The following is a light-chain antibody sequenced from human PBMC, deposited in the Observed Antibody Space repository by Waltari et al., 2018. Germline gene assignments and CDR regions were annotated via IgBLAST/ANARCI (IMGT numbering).Light chain of an antibody. Sequence: SYELTQPPSVSVSPGQTATITCSGDKLGDNDVCWYQQKPGQSPVVVIYQNTKRPSGIRERFSGSKSENTGTLSCSGTQAMDEADYYCQAWATGTDVIFGGGTKVTVL. J-gene: IGLJ2*01. CDR3: QAWATGTDVI. CDR1: KLGDND. CDR2: QNT. V-gene: IGLV3-1*01.